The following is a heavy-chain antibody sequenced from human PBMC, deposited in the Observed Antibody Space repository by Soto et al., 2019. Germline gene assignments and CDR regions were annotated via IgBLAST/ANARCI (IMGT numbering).Heavy chain of an antibody. D-gene: IGHD2-8*01. Sequence: GGSLRLSCAASGFTFSSYAMSWVRQAPGKGLEWVSAISGRGGSTNYADSVKGRFTISRDNAKNTMYLQMNSLRAEDTAVYYCAKVLNILDIVLITGAFDIWGQGTMVTVSS. CDR1: GFTFSSYA. J-gene: IGHJ3*02. V-gene: IGHV3-23*01. CDR2: ISGRGGST. CDR3: AKVLNILDIVLITGAFDI.